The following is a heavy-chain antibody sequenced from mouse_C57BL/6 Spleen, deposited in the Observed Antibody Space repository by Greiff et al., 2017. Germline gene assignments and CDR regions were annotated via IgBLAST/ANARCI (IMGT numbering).Heavy chain of an antibody. CDR2: IDPSDSYT. J-gene: IGHJ4*01. V-gene: IGHV1-69*01. CDR1: GYTFTSYW. CDR3: ASGDAMDY. Sequence: QVQLQQPGAELVMPGASVKLSCKASGYTFTSYWMHWVKQRPGQGLEWIGEIDPSDSYTNYNQKCKGKSTLTVDKSSSTAYMQRSSLTSEDSAVYYCASGDAMDYWGQGTSVTVSS.